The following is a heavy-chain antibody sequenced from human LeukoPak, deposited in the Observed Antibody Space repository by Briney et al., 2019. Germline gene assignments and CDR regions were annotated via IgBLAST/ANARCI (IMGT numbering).Heavy chain of an antibody. CDR3: GSTIYIHSLKIPVTISVHTSKNHFSLKLNSVTAADTAVYYCARGVLVGPHFGDHDAFDI. D-gene: IGHD2-21*02. J-gene: IGHJ3*02. CDR2: IYYSGST. V-gene: IGHV4-59*01. Sequence: PSETLSLTCTVSGGSISSYYWSWIRQPPGKGLEWIGYIYYSGSTNYNPSLKSRVTIAVDTSKNQFSLKLSSVTAADTAVYYCGSTIYIHSLKIPVTISVHTSKNHFSLKLNSVTAADTAVYYCARGVLVGPHFGDHDAFDIWGQGTMVTVSS. CDR1: GGSISSYY.